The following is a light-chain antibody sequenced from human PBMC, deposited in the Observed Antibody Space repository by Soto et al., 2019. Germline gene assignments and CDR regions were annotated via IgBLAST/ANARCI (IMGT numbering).Light chain of an antibody. J-gene: IGLJ1*01. Sequence: QSALTPPDSVSGSPGQSITISCTGTSSDVGGYNYVSWYQQHPGNAPKLMIYDVSNRPAGVSNRLSGSKSGTTASLTISGLQAEDEAHYYCSSYTSSSTRVFGTGTKLTVL. V-gene: IGLV2-14*01. CDR2: DVS. CDR1: SSDVGGYNY. CDR3: SSYTSSSTRV.